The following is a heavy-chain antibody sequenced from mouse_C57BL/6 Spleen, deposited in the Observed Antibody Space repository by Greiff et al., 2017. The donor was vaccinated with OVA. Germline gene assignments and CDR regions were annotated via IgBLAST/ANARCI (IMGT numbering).Heavy chain of an antibody. CDR3: AKEPPFDY. V-gene: IGHV1-55*01. CDR2: IYPGSGST. Sequence: VQLQQSGAELVKPGASVKMSCKASGYNFTSYWITLVKQRPGQGLEWIGDIYPGSGSTNYNEKFKSKATLTVDTSSSTAYMQLSSLTSEDSAVYYCAKEPPFDYWGQGTTLTVSS. CDR1: GYNFTSYW. J-gene: IGHJ2*01.